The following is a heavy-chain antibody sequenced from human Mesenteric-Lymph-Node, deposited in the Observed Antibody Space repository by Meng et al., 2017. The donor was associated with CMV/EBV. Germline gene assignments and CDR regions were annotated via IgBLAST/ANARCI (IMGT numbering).Heavy chain of an antibody. Sequence: SETLSLTCAVYGGSFSGYYWSWIRQPPGKGLEWIGEINHSGSTNYNPSLKSRVTISVDTSKNQFSLQMSSLTAADTALYYCARYSAGATPNDAFDIWGQGTRVTVSS. CDR2: INHSGST. J-gene: IGHJ3*02. CDR3: ARYSAGATPNDAFDI. D-gene: IGHD1-26*01. V-gene: IGHV4-34*01. CDR1: GGSFSGYY.